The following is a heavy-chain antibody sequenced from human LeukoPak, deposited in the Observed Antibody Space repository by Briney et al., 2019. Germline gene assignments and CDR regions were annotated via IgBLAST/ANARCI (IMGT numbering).Heavy chain of an antibody. CDR3: ARLDYSPYYFDY. CDR2: IYYSGST. V-gene: IGHV4-39*01. CDR1: GGSISSSSYY. D-gene: IGHD3/OR15-3a*01. Sequence: PTETLSLTCTVSGGSISSSSYYWGWIRQPPGKGLEWIGSIYYSGSTYYNPSLKSRVTISVDTSKNQFSLKLSSVTAAGTAVYYCARLDYSPYYFDYWGQGTLVTVSS. J-gene: IGHJ4*02.